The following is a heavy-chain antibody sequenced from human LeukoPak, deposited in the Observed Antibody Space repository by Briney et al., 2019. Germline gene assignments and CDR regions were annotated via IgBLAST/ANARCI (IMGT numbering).Heavy chain of an antibody. CDR1: GFTFSDYY. CDR3: AREGPNYYGSGSKYFDY. V-gene: IGHV3-11*04. D-gene: IGHD3-10*01. J-gene: IGHJ4*02. CDR2: LSSGGNTI. Sequence: GGSLRLSCAASGFTFSDYYMSWIRQAPGKGLEWVSYLSSGGNTIYYADSVKGRFTISRDNAKNSLYLQMNSLRAEDTAVYYCAREGPNYYGSGSKYFDYWGQGTLVTVSS.